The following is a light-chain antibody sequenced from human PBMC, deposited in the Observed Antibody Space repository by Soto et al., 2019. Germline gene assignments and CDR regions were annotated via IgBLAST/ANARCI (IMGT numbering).Light chain of an antibody. CDR2: DVS. J-gene: IGLJ2*01. Sequence: QSALTQPASVSGSPGQSITISCTGTSSDVGTYNYVSWYQQHPGKAPKLMIYDVSYRPSGVPDRFSGSKSGNTASLTISGLQAEDEADYYCSSYTSSSTSVVFGGGTKVTVL. CDR1: SSDVGTYNY. V-gene: IGLV2-14*01. CDR3: SSYTSSSTSVV.